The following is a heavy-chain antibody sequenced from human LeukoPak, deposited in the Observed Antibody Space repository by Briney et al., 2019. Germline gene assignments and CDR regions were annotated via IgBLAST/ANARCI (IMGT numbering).Heavy chain of an antibody. D-gene: IGHD3-22*01. CDR3: ATLRFETNSYSYLKAFDY. CDR2: INAESGTT. J-gene: IGHJ4*02. V-gene: IGHV1-3*01. CDR1: GYTFTNYA. Sequence: ASVKVSCKASGYTFTNYAIHWVRQAPGQRLEEMGWINAESGTTKYSDEFQGRVTLTRDTSATTAYMELSSMRSDDTAVYYCATLRFETNSYSYLKAFDYWGQGTLVTVSS.